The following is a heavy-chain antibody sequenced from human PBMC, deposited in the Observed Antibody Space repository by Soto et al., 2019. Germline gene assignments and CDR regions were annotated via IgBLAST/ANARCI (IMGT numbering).Heavy chain of an antibody. CDR2: INHSGST. J-gene: IGHJ6*02. CDR3: ARKPYDYVWGSYRNYYYYGMDV. CDR1: GWSFSGYY. V-gene: IGHV4-34*01. Sequence: XETLYLTCAVYGWSFSGYYWSWIRQPPGRGLDWIGEINHSGSTNYNPSLKSRVTISVDTSKNQFSLKLSSVTAADTAVYYCARKPYDYVWGSYRNYYYYGMDVWGQGTTVTVSS. D-gene: IGHD3-16*02.